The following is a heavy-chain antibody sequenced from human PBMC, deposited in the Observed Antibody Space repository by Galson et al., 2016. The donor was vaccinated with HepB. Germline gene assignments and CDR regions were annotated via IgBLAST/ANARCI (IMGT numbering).Heavy chain of an antibody. Sequence: SLRLSCAASGFTFSSYSMNWVRQAPGKGLEWVSSISSSSRYIYYADSVKGRFPISRDNAKNPLYLQMNSLRAEDTAVYYCARDFGDYFTPWYYYFGMDVWGQGTRVTVSS. V-gene: IGHV3-21*01. D-gene: IGHD4-17*01. J-gene: IGHJ6*02. CDR3: ARDFGDYFTPWYYYFGMDV. CDR2: ISSSSRYI. CDR1: GFTFSSYS.